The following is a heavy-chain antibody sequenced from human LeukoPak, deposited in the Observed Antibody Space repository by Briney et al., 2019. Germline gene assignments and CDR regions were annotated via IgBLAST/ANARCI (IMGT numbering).Heavy chain of an antibody. D-gene: IGHD6-13*01. CDR3: ARAKPDYSSSWYWEGTSYHYYGMDV. V-gene: IGHV1-46*01. Sequence: GASVKVSCKASGYTFTSYYMHWVRQAPGQGLEWMGIINPSGGSTSYAQKFQGRVTMTRDTSTSTVYMELSSLRSEDTAVYYCARAKPDYSSSWYWEGTSYHYYGMDVWGQGTTVTVSS. J-gene: IGHJ6*02. CDR1: GYTFTSYY. CDR2: INPSGGST.